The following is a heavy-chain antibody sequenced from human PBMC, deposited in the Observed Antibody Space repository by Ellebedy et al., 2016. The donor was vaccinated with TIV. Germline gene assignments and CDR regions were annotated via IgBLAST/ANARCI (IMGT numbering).Heavy chain of an antibody. CDR1: GFTFSSYD. CDR3: ARASMGLDY. CDR2: IGTAGDT. D-gene: IGHD2/OR15-2a*01. Sequence: PSETLSLTCAASGFTFSSYDMPWVRQATGKGLEWVSAIGTAGDTYYSGSVKGRFTISRENAKNSLYLQMNSLRAGDTAVYYCARASMGLDYWGQGALVTVSP. V-gene: IGHV3-13*01. J-gene: IGHJ4*02.